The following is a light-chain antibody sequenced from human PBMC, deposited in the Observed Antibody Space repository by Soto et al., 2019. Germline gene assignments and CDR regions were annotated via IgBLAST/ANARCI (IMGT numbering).Light chain of an antibody. CDR1: QTIDRW. V-gene: IGKV1-5*01. CDR3: QQYEGNPT. Sequence: DIQLTQSPSTLSASIGDRVVITCRASQTIDRWLAWYQQRPGLAPRLLIYDASTLENGVPSRFSGSGSETEFTLTISSLKPDDFATYHCQQYEGNPTFGQGTTVEVK. CDR2: DAS. J-gene: IGKJ1*01.